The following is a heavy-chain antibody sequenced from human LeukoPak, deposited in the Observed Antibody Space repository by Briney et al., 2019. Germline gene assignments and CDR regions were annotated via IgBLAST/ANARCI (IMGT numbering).Heavy chain of an antibody. Sequence: SETLSLTCSVSDDSITMYYWTWIRQPPGKGLEWIGYVDHTGSTNFNPSLNGRVSISRDTTKNLFSLRLRSVTAADTAVYYCAKSNGYGLVDIWGQGTMVTVSS. CDR2: VDHTGST. V-gene: IGHV4-59*01. CDR1: DDSITMYY. CDR3: AKSNGYGLVDI. D-gene: IGHD3-10*01. J-gene: IGHJ3*02.